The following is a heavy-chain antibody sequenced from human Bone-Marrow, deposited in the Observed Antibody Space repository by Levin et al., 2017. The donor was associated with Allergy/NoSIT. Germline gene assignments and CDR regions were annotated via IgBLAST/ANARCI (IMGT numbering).Heavy chain of an antibody. V-gene: IGHV4-34*01. CDR2: INHSGST. J-gene: IGHJ6*02. D-gene: IGHD3-10*01. CDR3: SGITILRGVISPPYYYYDMDV. Sequence: PSETLSLTCAVYGGSFSGYYWSWIRQSPGKGLEWIGEINHSGSTNYNPSLKSRVTISVDTSKNQFSLKLSSVTAADTAVYYCSGITILRGVISPPYYYYDMDVWGQGTTVTVSS. CDR1: GGSFSGYY.